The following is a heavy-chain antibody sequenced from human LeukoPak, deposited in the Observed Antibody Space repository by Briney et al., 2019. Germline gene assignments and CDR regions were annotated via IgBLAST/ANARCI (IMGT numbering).Heavy chain of an antibody. CDR1: GYTFTSYG. J-gene: IGHJ4*02. V-gene: IGHV1-18*01. CDR3: ARDRGIVVVVAATEFDY. D-gene: IGHD2-15*01. Sequence: ASVKVSCKASGYTFTSYGISWVRQAPGQGLEWMGWISAYNGNTNYAQKLRGRVTMTTDTSTSTAYMELRSLRSDDTAVYYCARDRGIVVVVAATEFDYWGQGTLVTVSS. CDR2: ISAYNGNT.